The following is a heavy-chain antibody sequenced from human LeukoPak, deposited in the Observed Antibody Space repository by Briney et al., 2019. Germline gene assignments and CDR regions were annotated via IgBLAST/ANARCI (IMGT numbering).Heavy chain of an antibody. CDR1: GFTFSSYW. V-gene: IGHV3-74*01. J-gene: IGHJ4*02. CDR2: IKDDDSDT. D-gene: IGHD3-3*01. Sequence: GGSLRLSCAASGFTFSSYWMHWVRHVPGKGLVWVSRIKDDDSDTDYADSVKDRFTISRDNAKNTLFLQMNSLRVEDTAVYYCTTIRPDYWGQGTLVTVSS. CDR3: TTIRPDY.